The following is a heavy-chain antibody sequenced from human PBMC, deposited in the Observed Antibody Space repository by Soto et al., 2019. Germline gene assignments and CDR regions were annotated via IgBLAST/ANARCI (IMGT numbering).Heavy chain of an antibody. CDR3: ARDLGPDYYDSPYY. J-gene: IGHJ4*02. V-gene: IGHV3-30*03. CDR2: VSHDGRNT. Sequence: GGSLRLSCAASGFTFSNYYMHWVRQAPGKGLEWVAVVSHDGRNTHYADSVKGRFTISRDNAKNSLYLQMNSLRAEDTAVYYCARDLGPDYYDSPYYWGQGTLVTVSS. CDR1: GFTFSNYY. D-gene: IGHD3-22*01.